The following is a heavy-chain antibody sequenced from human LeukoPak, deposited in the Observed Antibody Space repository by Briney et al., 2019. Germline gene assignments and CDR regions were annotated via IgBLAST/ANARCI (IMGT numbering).Heavy chain of an antibody. V-gene: IGHV3-7*01. CDR1: GFTFSSDW. CDR3: ARDWYFDRSGYYYSTP. Sequence: GGSLRLSCAASGFTFSSDWMSWVRQAPGKGLEWVANIKQDGSEKYYVDSVKGRFTISRDNAKNSLYLQMNSLRAEDTAVYYCARDWYFDRSGYYYSTPWGQGTLVTVSS. CDR2: IKQDGSEK. D-gene: IGHD3-22*01. J-gene: IGHJ5*02.